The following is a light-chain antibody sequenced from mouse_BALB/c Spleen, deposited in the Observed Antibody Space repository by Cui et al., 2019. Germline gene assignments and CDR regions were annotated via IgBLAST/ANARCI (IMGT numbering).Light chain of an antibody. Sequence: EIVLTQSPAITAASLGQKVTITCSASSSVSYMHWYQQKSVTSPKPRIYEIAKRAAGVPGRFSGSGSGTSYSLTISSMEAEDAAIYYCQQWNYPYTFGGGTKLEIK. V-gene: IGKV4-86*01. J-gene: IGKJ2*01. CDR2: EIA. CDR1: SSVSY. CDR3: QQWNYPYT.